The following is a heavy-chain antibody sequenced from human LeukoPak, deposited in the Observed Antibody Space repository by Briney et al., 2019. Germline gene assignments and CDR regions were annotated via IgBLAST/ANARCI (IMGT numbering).Heavy chain of an antibody. D-gene: IGHD5-18*01. J-gene: IGHJ4*02. Sequence: SGGSLRLSCAASGFTFSSYAMSWVRQAPGKGLEWVSDISGSGGRTYYADSAKGRFTISRDNSKNTLYLQMNSLRAEDTAVYYCAKDLRDTAMVEYYFDYWGQGTLVTAAS. CDR3: AKDLRDTAMVEYYFDY. CDR1: GFTFSSYA. V-gene: IGHV3-23*01. CDR2: ISGSGGRT.